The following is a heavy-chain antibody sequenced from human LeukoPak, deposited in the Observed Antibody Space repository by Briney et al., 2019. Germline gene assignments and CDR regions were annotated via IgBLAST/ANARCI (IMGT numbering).Heavy chain of an antibody. Sequence: ASVKVSCKASGYTFTGYNMHWVRQAPGQGLEWMGWINPNSGGTNYAQKFQGRVTMTRDTSISTAYMELSRLRSDDTAVYYCARAVVVVPAASPFDYWGQGTLVTVSS. CDR3: ARAVVVVPAASPFDY. CDR2: INPNSGGT. D-gene: IGHD2-2*01. V-gene: IGHV1-2*02. J-gene: IGHJ4*02. CDR1: GYTFTGYN.